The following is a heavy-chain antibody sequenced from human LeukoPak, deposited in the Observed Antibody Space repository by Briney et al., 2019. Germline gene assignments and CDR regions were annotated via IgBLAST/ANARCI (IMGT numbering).Heavy chain of an antibody. V-gene: IGHV3-23*01. CDR2: ISGSSNTV. D-gene: IGHD2-8*02. CDR3: AKAGGYYYYFYMDV. Sequence: PGGSLRLSCAASGFTFDDYAMNWVRQAPGKGLEWVSAISGSSNTVHYADSVKGRFTISRDNSKSTLYLQMNSLTAEDTAVYYCAKAGGYYYYFYMDVWGKGTTVTVSS. CDR1: GFTFDDYA. J-gene: IGHJ6*03.